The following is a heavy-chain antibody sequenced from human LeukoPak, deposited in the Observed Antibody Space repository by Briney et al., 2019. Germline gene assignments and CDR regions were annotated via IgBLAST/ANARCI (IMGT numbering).Heavy chain of an antibody. CDR1: GGSISSYY. CDR3: ARDLVIVVVPAAIETNWFDP. Sequence: SETLSLTCTVSGGSISSYYRSWIRQPAGKGLEWIGRIYTSGSTNYNPSLKSRVTMSVDTSKNQFSLKLSSVTAADTAVYYCARDLVIVVVPAAIETNWFDPWGQGTLVTVSP. CDR2: IYTSGST. V-gene: IGHV4-4*07. J-gene: IGHJ5*02. D-gene: IGHD2-2*03.